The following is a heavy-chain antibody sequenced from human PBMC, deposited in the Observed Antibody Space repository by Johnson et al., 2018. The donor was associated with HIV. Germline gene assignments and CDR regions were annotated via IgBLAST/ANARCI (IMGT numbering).Heavy chain of an antibody. CDR2: MWYDGSNK. Sequence: QVQLVESGGGVVQPGRSLRLSCAASGFTFSSYAMHWVRQAPGKGLEWVAVMWYDGSNKYYADSVKGRFTISRDNSKNTLYLQMGSLRAEDTAVYYCARIKRSLLWYDAFDIWGQGTMVTVSS. D-gene: IGHD3-10*01. CDR1: GFTFSSYA. CDR3: ARIKRSLLWYDAFDI. V-gene: IGHV3-30*14. J-gene: IGHJ3*02.